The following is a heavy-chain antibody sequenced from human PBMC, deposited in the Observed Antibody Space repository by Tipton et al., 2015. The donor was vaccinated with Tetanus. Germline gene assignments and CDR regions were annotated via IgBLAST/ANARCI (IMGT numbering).Heavy chain of an antibody. CDR1: GYTFSSYY. D-gene: IGHD3-16*01. Sequence: QVQLVQSGAEVKKPGASVKISCKASGYTFSSYYTQWVRQAPGQGLEWMGIINPSDGSTTYAQKFQGRVTMTRDTSTSTVYMELSSLRSEDTAVYYCARERGNRANAFDVWGPGTKVTVSS. CDR2: INPSDGST. V-gene: IGHV1-46*01. CDR3: ARERGNRANAFDV. J-gene: IGHJ3*01.